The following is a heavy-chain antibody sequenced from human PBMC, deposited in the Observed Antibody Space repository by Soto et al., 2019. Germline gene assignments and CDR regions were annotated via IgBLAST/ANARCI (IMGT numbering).Heavy chain of an antibody. Sequence: GASVKVSCKVSGYTLTELSMHWVRQAPGKGLEWMGGFDPEDGETIYAQKFQGRVTMTEDTSTDTAYVELSSLRSEDTAVYYCATSLRLVVPAHYGYYYMDVWGKGTTVTVSS. CDR2: FDPEDGET. CDR3: ATSLRLVVPAHYGYYYMDV. CDR1: GYTLTELS. V-gene: IGHV1-24*01. D-gene: IGHD2-2*01. J-gene: IGHJ6*03.